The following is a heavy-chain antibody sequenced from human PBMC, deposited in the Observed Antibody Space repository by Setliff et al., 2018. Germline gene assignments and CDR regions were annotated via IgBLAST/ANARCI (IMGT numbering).Heavy chain of an antibody. CDR1: GGSRRSISYY. J-gene: IGHJ4*02. V-gene: IGHV4-39*01. Sequence: SETLSLTCTVSGGSRRSISYYWGWVRQPPGKGLEWIGTIYDSGTTYYNPSLKSRVTISVDTSKNQFSLRLSSVTAADTAVYYCAICRYQVPYNYWGQGSLVTVSS. CDR2: IYDSGTT. CDR3: AICRYQVPYNY. D-gene: IGHD2-2*01.